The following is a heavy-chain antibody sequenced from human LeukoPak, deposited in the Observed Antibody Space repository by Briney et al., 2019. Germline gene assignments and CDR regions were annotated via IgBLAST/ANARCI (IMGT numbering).Heavy chain of an antibody. D-gene: IGHD4-17*01. Sequence: NPSETLSLTCAVYGGSFSGYYWSWIRQPPGKGLEWIGEINHSGSTNYNPSLKSRVTISSDTSKNQFSLELSSVTAADTAVYYCARLKATVSIHAYFDYWGQGTLVTVSS. V-gene: IGHV4-34*01. CDR2: INHSGST. J-gene: IGHJ4*02. CDR1: GGSFSGYY. CDR3: ARLKATVSIHAYFDY.